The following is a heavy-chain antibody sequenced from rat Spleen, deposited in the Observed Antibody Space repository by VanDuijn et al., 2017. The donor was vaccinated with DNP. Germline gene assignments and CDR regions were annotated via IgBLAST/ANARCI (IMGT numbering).Heavy chain of an antibody. CDR1: GFTFSNYG. CDR2: ISPGGGTT. V-gene: IGHV5S13*01. J-gene: IGHJ4*01. D-gene: IGHD1-11*01. Sequence: EVQLVESGGGLVQPGRSLKLSCAASGFTFSNYGMAWVRQAPTKGLEWVASISPGGGTTYYPDSVKGRFTISRDNAENTVYLQMNSLRSEDTATYYCAKDRDGGFAMDAWGQGTSVTVSS. CDR3: AKDRDGGFAMDA.